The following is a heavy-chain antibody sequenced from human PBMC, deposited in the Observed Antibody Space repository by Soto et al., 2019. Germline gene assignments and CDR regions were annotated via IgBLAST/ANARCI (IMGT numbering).Heavy chain of an antibody. Sequence: QVKLVQSGAEVKKPGASVKVSCKASGYTFTSYGISWVRQAPGQGLEWMGWISAYNGNTNYAQKLQGRVPMTTDTPTSTASMELRSLSSDDTAVYYCARDLHGDPYFWCQGNLVTVPS. D-gene: IGHD4-17*01. CDR1: GYTFTSYG. CDR3: ARDLHGDPYF. CDR2: ISAYNGNT. J-gene: IGHJ4*02. V-gene: IGHV1-18*01.